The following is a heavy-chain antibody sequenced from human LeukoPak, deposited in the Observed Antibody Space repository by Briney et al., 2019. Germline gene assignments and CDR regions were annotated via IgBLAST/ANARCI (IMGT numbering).Heavy chain of an antibody. J-gene: IGHJ5*02. Sequence: APVKVSCTASGYTFTGYYMHWVRQAPGQGLEWMGWISAYNGNTNYAQKLQGRVTMTTDTSTSTAYMELRSLRSDDTAVYYCAREGGGWFDPWGQGTLVTVSS. CDR1: GYTFTGYY. D-gene: IGHD3-16*01. CDR2: ISAYNGNT. CDR3: AREGGGWFDP. V-gene: IGHV1-18*04.